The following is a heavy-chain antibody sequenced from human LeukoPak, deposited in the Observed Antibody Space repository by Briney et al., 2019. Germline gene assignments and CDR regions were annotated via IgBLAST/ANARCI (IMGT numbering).Heavy chain of an antibody. Sequence: PSETLSLTCTVSSDSITSYYWSWIRQPPGEGLEWIGYIFHTGNTNYNPSLKSRVSMSLDTSKSQISLRLNSVTAADTAVYYCAKHRFGEPRFDNWGQGSLVSVSS. CDR1: SDSITSYY. D-gene: IGHD3-10*01. CDR2: IFHTGNT. V-gene: IGHV4-59*08. J-gene: IGHJ4*02. CDR3: AKHRFGEPRFDN.